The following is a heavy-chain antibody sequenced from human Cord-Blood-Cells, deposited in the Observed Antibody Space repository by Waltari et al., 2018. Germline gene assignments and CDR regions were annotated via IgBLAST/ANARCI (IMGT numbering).Heavy chain of an antibody. Sequence: QVQLVQSGAEVKKPGASVKVSCKASGYTFTGYYMHWVRQAPGQGLEWMGWINPNSGGTNYAQKFQGRVTMTRDTSISTAYMELSRLRSDDTDVDYCARDYCSSTSCYDAFDIWGQGTMVTVSS. CDR3: ARDYCSSTSCYDAFDI. D-gene: IGHD2-2*01. V-gene: IGHV1-2*02. CDR2: INPNSGGT. J-gene: IGHJ3*02. CDR1: GYTFTGYY.